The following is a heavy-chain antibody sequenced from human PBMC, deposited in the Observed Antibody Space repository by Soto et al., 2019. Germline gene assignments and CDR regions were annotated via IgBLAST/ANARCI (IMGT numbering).Heavy chain of an antibody. J-gene: IGHJ4*02. CDR2: ISAYNGNT. CDR3: ARFTVLRIAAVGSSNHDY. Sequence: QVQLVQSGAEVKKPGASVKVSCKASGYTFTSYGISWVRQAPGQGLEGMGWISAYNGNTNYAQKLQGRVTMTTDTSTSTAYMELRSLRSDDTAVYYCARFTVLRIAAVGSSNHDYWGQGTLVTVSS. CDR1: GYTFTSYG. D-gene: IGHD6-13*01. V-gene: IGHV1-18*01.